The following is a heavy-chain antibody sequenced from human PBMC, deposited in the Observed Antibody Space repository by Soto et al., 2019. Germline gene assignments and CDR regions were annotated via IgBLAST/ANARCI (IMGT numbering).Heavy chain of an antibody. CDR2: INPNSGGT. J-gene: IGHJ1*01. Sequence: ASVKVSCKASGYTFTGYYMHWVRQAPGQGLEWMGWINPNSGGTNYAQKFQGRVTMTRDTSISTAYMELSRLRSDATAVYYCARACRSGGSCYWVRYFQHWGQGTLVTVSS. CDR1: GYTFTGYY. CDR3: ARACRSGGSCYWVRYFQH. D-gene: IGHD2-15*01. V-gene: IGHV1-2*02.